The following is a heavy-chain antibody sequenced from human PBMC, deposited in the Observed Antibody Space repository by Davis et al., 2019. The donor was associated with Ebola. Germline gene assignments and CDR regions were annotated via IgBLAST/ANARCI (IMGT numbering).Heavy chain of an antibody. V-gene: IGHV4-30-4*01. CDR3: ARQIVTNSWYSFYFDY. D-gene: IGHD3-16*02. Sequence: SETLSLTCTVSADSINSGDYFWSWLRQPPGKGLEWIGYISYSGPTYYNPSLNSRLTILIDTSKKQFSLKLTSVTAADTAVYYCARQIVTNSWYSFYFDYWGPGTLVNVSS. CDR1: ADSINSGDYF. CDR2: ISYSGPT. J-gene: IGHJ4*02.